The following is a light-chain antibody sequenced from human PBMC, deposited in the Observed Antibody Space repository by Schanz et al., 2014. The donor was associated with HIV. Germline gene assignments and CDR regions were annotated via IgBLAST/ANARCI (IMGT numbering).Light chain of an antibody. CDR1: QDISNY. J-gene: IGKJ2*01. CDR2: DAS. CDR3: QHYHTYPYT. Sequence: DIQMTQSPSTLSASVGDRVTITCRASQDISNYLNWYQQKPGKAPKLLIYDASNLETGVTSRFSGSGSGTEFTLTITSLQPDDFASYYCQHYHTYPYTFGQGTELEI. V-gene: IGKV1-33*01.